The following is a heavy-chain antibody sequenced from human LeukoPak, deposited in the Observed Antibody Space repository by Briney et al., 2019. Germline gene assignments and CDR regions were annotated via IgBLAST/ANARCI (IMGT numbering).Heavy chain of an antibody. Sequence: GGSLRLSCAASGFTVSSNYMSWVRQAPGKGLEWVSGINWNGGSTGYADSVKGRFTISRDNAKNSLYLQMNSLRAEDTALYYCARVRTLQLVDFFYYYYMDVWGKGTTVTVSS. CDR3: ARVRTLQLVDFFYYYYMDV. J-gene: IGHJ6*03. D-gene: IGHD6-13*01. CDR1: GFTVSSNY. CDR2: INWNGGST. V-gene: IGHV3-20*04.